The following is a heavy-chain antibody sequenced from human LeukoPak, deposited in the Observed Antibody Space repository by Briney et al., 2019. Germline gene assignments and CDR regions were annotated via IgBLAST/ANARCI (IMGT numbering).Heavy chain of an antibody. CDR1: GGTFSSYA. CDR3: ARDRYGSGSYYYFQH. CDR2: IIPIFGTA. V-gene: IGHV1-69*13. D-gene: IGHD3-10*01. J-gene: IGHJ1*01. Sequence: ASVKVSCKASGGTFSSYAISWVRQAPGQGLEWMGGIIPIFGTANYAQKFQGRVTITADESTSTAYMELSSLRSEDTAVYYCARDRYGSGSYYYFQHWGQATLVTVSS.